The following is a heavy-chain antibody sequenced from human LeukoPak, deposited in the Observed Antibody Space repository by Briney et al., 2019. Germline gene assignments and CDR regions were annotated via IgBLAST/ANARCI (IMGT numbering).Heavy chain of an antibody. CDR3: AGDAY. CDR2: VSAYNGNT. V-gene: IGHV1-18*01. Sequence: ASVKVSCKASGYTFTGYYMHWVRQAPGQGLEWMGWVSAYNGNTDYAPKLQGRVTMTTVTSTSTAYMELRSLTSDDTAVYYCAGDAYSGQGTLVTVSS. CDR1: GYTFTGYY. J-gene: IGHJ4*02.